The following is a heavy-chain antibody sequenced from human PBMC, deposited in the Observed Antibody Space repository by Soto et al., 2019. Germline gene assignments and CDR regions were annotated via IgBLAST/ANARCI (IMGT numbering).Heavy chain of an antibody. CDR1: GFTFSSYG. J-gene: IGHJ3*01. D-gene: IGHD6-13*01. CDR2: IWHDGSNK. CDR3: ARGGLAAACTTHDIQFDL. Sequence: QVQLGESGGGVVQPGRSLRLSCAASGFTFSSYGMHWVRQAPGKGLEWVAVIWHDGSNKYYVDSVKGRFTISRDHSKNKLYLQINSLRAEDKAVYYCARGGLAAACTTHDIQFDLWGLGTMV. V-gene: IGHV3-33*01.